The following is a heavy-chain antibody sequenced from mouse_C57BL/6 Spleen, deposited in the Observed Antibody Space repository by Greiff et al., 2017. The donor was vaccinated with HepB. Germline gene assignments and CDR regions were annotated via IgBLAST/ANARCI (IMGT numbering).Heavy chain of an antibody. Sequence: QVQLQQSGAELAKPGASVKLSCKASGYTFTSYWMHWVKQRPGQGLEWIGYINPSSGYTKYNQKFKDKATLTADKSSSTAYMQLSSLTYEDSAVYYCARNLGNWDGYFDVWGTRTTVTVSS. CDR2: INPSSGYT. CDR3: ARNLGNWDGYFDV. V-gene: IGHV1-7*01. J-gene: IGHJ1*03. D-gene: IGHD4-1*01. CDR1: GYTFTSYW.